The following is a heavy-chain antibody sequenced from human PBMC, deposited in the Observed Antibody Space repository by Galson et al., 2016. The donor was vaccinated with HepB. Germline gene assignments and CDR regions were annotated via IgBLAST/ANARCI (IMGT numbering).Heavy chain of an antibody. J-gene: IGHJ4*02. D-gene: IGHD1-26*01. Sequence: QSGAEVKKPGESLKISCNVSGYTFTRYWIGWMRQMPGKGLEWMGIIYPGTSESRYSPSFQGQVIISADKSISPAYLQWNNLKASDTAIYYCARPRFISSTTWYYFDYWGQGTLITVSS. V-gene: IGHV5-51*01. CDR2: IYPGTSES. CDR1: GYTFTRYW. CDR3: ARPRFISSTTWYYFDY.